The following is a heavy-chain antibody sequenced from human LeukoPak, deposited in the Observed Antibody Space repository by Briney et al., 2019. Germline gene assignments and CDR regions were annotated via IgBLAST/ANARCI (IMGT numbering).Heavy chain of an antibody. J-gene: IGHJ4*02. CDR3: ARRGSFAAQFDY. V-gene: IGHV4-38-2*01. Sequence: PSETLSLTCAVSGYSISSGYYWAWFRQPPGKGLEWVATVYHTGTSYYNPSLKSRVTISVDTSKNQFSLRLSSVTAADTAVYFCARRGSFAAQFDYWGQGTLVTVSS. CDR1: GYSISSGYY. D-gene: IGHD6-6*01. CDR2: VYHTGTS.